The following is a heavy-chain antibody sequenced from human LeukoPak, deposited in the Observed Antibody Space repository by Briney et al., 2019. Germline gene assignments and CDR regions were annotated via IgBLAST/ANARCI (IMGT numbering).Heavy chain of an antibody. CDR1: GFPFSSYA. V-gene: IGHV3-64D*09. D-gene: IGHD2-15*01. Sequence: PGGSLRLSCSASGFPFSSYAMEWVRQAPGKGLEYVSAISDSGGSTYYADSVKGRFTISRDNSKNTPYLQMSSLRAEDTAVYFCVRGYSFGPYGMDVWGQGTTVTVSS. CDR2: ISDSGGST. CDR3: VRGYSFGPYGMDV. J-gene: IGHJ6*02.